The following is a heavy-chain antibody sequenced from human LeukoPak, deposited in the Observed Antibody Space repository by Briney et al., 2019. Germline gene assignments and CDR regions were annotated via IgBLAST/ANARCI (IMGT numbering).Heavy chain of an antibody. D-gene: IGHD5-12*01. V-gene: IGHV3-23*05. CDR1: GFTFSDYA. CDR2: INSSDSST. Sequence: GGSLRLSCAASGFTFSDYAMTWVRRAPGRGLEWVSTINSSDSSTYYADSVKGRFTISRDNSKNTLYLQMNSLRAEDTAVYYCADEPIVATMGYWGQGTLVTVSS. CDR3: ADEPIVATMGY. J-gene: IGHJ4*02.